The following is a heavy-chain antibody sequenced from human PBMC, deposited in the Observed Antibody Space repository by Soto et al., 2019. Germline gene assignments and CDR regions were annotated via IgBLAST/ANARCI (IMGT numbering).Heavy chain of an antibody. J-gene: IGHJ6*02. CDR1: GGSFSGYY. V-gene: IGHV4-34*01. CDR2: INHSGST. D-gene: IGHD3-10*01. CDR3: ARVVRGVTLYYYYYGMDV. Sequence: SETLSLTCAVYGGSFSGYYWSWIRQPPGKGLEWIGEINHSGSTNYNPSLKSRVTISVDTSKNQFSPKLSSVTAADTAVYYCARVVRGVTLYYYYYGMDVWGQGTTVTVSS.